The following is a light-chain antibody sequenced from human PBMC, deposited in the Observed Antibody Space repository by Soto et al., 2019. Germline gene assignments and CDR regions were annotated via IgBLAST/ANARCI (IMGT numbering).Light chain of an antibody. CDR2: MVS. CDR1: QSIRNW. J-gene: IGKJ1*01. CDR3: QQYSTYPWT. Sequence: DIQMTQSPSTLSASVGDRVTITCRASQSIRNWLAWYQQKPGKAPKSLLYMVSTLESGVPSRFSGSGYETAFTLTISSLQPDDFATYYCQQYSTYPWTFGQGTRVEI. V-gene: IGKV1-5*03.